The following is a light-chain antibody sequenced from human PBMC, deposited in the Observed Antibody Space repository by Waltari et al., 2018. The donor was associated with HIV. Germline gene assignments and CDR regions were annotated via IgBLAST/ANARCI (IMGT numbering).Light chain of an antibody. CDR2: QVN. Sequence: SYELTQPPSVSVSRGQTASITCSGAQLGDKYAFWYQQKPGQSPLLFIYQVNKRPSGIPVRFCCANSCNTATLTISVTQVMDEADYYWQAWESSTDVVFGGGTKLTVL. CDR3: QAWESSTDVV. V-gene: IGLV3-1*01. J-gene: IGLJ2*01. CDR1: QLGDKY.